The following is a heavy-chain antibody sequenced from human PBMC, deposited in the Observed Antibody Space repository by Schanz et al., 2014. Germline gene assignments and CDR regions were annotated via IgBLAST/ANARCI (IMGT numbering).Heavy chain of an antibody. J-gene: IGHJ4*02. CDR1: GFTFSAYY. CDR2: IKHDGSVK. Sequence: EVQLVESGGGLVQPGGSLRLSCAASGFTFSAYYMDWVRQAPGKGPEWVANIKHDGSVKDYVDSVEGRFTISRDNAKNSLFLQMNSLRPEDTAVYYCARDLPRTFLFDYWGQGTLVTVSS. V-gene: IGHV3-7*01. CDR3: ARDLPRTFLFDY.